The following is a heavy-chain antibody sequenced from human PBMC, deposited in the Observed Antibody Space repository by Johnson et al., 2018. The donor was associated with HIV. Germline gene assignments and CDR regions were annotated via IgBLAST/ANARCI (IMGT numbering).Heavy chain of an antibody. CDR2: IRSKANSYAT. Sequence: VQLVESGGGLVKPGGSLRLSCAASGFTFSGSAMHWVRQASGKGLEWVGRIRSKANSYATAYAASVKGRFTISRDDSKNTAYLQMNSLKTEDTAVHYCTSCKSWLAVDAFDIWGQGTMVTVSS. CDR3: TSCKSWLAVDAFDI. CDR1: GFTFSGSA. V-gene: IGHV3-73*01. D-gene: IGHD6-19*01. J-gene: IGHJ3*02.